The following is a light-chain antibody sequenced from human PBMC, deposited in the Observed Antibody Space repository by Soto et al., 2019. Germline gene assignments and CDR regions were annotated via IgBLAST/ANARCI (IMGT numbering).Light chain of an antibody. J-gene: IGLJ1*01. CDR1: SSDDGGSNY. CDR3: SSYTSSIPYV. CDR2: EVS. V-gene: IGLV2-14*01. Sequence: QSVLTQPASVSGSPGQSLTISCTGTSSDDGGSNYVSWYQQHPGKAPKLMIYEVSNRPSGVSNRLSGSKSGNTASLTISGLQAEDEADYYCSSYTSSIPYVFGTGTKVTVL.